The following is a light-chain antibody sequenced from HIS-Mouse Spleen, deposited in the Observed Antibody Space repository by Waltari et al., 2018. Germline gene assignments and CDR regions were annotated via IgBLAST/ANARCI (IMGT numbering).Light chain of an antibody. CDR1: SSDVGGYNY. J-gene: IGLJ1*01. CDR2: DVS. CDR3: CSYAGSYTGV. Sequence: QSALTQPRSVSGSPGQSVPISCTGTSSDVGGYNYVSWYQPHPGTAPQLMIYDVSKRPSGVPDSFSGAKSGNTASLTISGLQAEDEADYYCCSYAGSYTGVFGTGTKVTVL. V-gene: IGLV2-11*01.